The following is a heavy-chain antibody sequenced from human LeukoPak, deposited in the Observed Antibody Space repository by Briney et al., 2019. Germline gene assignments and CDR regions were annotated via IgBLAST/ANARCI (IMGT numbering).Heavy chain of an antibody. CDR2: IIPILGIA. D-gene: IGHD3-22*01. V-gene: IGHV1-69*04. Sequence: GASVKVSCKASGGTFSSYAISWVRQAPGQGLEWMGRIIPILGIANYAQKFQGRVTITADKSTSTAYMELTSLRSDDTAVYYCARDRPPVYYYDSSGYFFDPWGQGTLVTVSS. CDR1: GGTFSSYA. J-gene: IGHJ5*02. CDR3: ARDRPPVYYYDSSGYFFDP.